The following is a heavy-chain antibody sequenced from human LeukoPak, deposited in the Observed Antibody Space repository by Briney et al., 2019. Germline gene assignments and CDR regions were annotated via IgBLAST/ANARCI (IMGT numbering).Heavy chain of an antibody. D-gene: IGHD2-2*01. CDR2: INPNSGGT. V-gene: IGHV1-2*02. Sequence: SVKVSCKASGYTFTGYYMHWVRQAPGQGLEWMGWINPNSGGTNYAQKFQGRVTMTRDTSISTAYMELSRLRSDDTAVYYCARDPSGGGSTSGHYYYMDVWGKGTTVTVSS. CDR1: GYTFTGYY. J-gene: IGHJ6*03. CDR3: ARDPSGGGSTSGHYYYMDV.